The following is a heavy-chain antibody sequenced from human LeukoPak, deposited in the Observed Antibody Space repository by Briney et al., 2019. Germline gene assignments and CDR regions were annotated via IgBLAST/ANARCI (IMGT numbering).Heavy chain of an antibody. CDR1: GYTFTSYY. CDR2: INPSGGST. D-gene: IGHD2-15*01. Sequence: ASVKVSCKASGYTFTSYYMHWVRQAPGQGLEWMGIINPSGGSTSYAQKFQDRVTMTRDTSTSTVYMELSSLRSEDTAVYYCARDAHRRNIVVVVAAPGYWGQGTLVTVSS. J-gene: IGHJ4*02. CDR3: ARDAHRRNIVVVVAAPGY. V-gene: IGHV1-46*01.